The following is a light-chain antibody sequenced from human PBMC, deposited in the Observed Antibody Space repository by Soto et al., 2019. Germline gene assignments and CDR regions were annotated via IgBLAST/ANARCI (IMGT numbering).Light chain of an antibody. J-gene: IGKJ3*01. Sequence: DIQITQSPPSLSASVGDRVTITCQASQDISNYLNWYQQKLGKAPKLLIYDASNLETGVSSRFSGSGSGTDFTLTISSLQPEDSATYYCQHFDSLPLSFGPGTKVQIK. CDR3: QHFDSLPLS. CDR1: QDISNY. V-gene: IGKV1-33*01. CDR2: DAS.